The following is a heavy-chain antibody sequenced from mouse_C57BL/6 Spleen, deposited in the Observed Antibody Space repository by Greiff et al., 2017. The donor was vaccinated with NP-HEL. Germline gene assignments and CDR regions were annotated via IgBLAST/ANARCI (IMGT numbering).Heavy chain of an antibody. Sequence: VQLKESGPELVKPGASVKIPCKASGYTFTDYNMDWVKQSHGKSLEWIGDINPNNGGTIYNQKFKGKATLTVDKSSSTAYMELRSLTSEDTAVYDCARREIYQGYFDVWGTGTTVTVSS. J-gene: IGHJ1*03. CDR1: GYTFTDYN. CDR2: INPNNGGT. CDR3: ARREIYQGYFDV. D-gene: IGHD1-1*01. V-gene: IGHV1-18*01.